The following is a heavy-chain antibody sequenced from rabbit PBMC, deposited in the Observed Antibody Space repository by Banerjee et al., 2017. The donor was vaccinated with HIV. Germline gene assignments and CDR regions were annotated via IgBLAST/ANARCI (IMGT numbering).Heavy chain of an antibody. D-gene: IGHD4-1*01. V-gene: IGHV1S45*01. J-gene: IGHJ4*01. CDR3: ARDLAGVIGWNFNL. CDR2: INTSSGNT. Sequence: QQQLEESGGGLVKPGGTLTLTCKASGIDISSYGISWVRQAPGKGLEWIACINTSSGNTVYASWAKGRFTISKTSSTTVTLQMTSLTAADTATYFCARDLAGVIGWNFNLWGQDTLVTVS. CDR1: GIDISSYG.